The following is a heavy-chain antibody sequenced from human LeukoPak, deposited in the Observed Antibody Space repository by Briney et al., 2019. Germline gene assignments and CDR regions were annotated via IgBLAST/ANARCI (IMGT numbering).Heavy chain of an antibody. V-gene: IGHV1-46*01. D-gene: IGHD6-13*01. CDR1: GYTFTSYY. Sequence: ASVKVSCKASGYTFTSYYMHWVRQAPGQGLEWMGIINPSGGSTSYAQKFQGRVTMTRDTSTSTVYMELSSLRSEDTAVYYCARDGNIAAAGTAGSSWFDPWGQGTLVTVSS. CDR3: ARDGNIAAAGTAGSSWFDP. J-gene: IGHJ5*02. CDR2: INPSGGST.